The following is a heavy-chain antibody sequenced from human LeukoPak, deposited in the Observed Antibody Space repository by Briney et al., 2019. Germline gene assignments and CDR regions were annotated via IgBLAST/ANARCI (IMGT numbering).Heavy chain of an antibody. CDR1: GFTFSSCW. Sequence: GGSLRLFCAASGFTFSSCWMRWVRQAPGKGLEWVANIKQDGSEKYYVDSVKGRFTISRDNAKNSLYLQMNSLRAEDTAVYYCARDGDFWSGYYDYWGQGTLVTVSS. CDR3: ARDGDFWSGYYDY. J-gene: IGHJ4*02. D-gene: IGHD3-3*01. CDR2: IKQDGSEK. V-gene: IGHV3-7*01.